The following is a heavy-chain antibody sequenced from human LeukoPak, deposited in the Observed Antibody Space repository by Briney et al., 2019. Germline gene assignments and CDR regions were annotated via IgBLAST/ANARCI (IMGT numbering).Heavy chain of an antibody. V-gene: IGHV1-2*02. CDR3: ARDGISSGWYGLDY. CDR1: GYTFTGYY. CDR2: INPNSGGT. J-gene: IGHJ4*02. D-gene: IGHD6-19*01. Sequence: ASVKVSCKASGYTFTGYYMHWVRQAPGQGLEWMGWINPNSGGTNYAQKLQGRVTMTTDTSTSTAYMELRSLRSDDTAVYYCARDGISSGWYGLDYWGQGTLVTVSS.